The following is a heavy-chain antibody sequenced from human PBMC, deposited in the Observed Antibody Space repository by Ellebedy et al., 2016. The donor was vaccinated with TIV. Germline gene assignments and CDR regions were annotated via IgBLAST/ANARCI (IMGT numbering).Heavy chain of an antibody. CDR1: GHSFTSYG. CDR3: ATREWQDPMDV. V-gene: IGHV1-3*04. J-gene: IGHJ6*02. Sequence: ASVKVSXKASGHSFTSYGIHWVRQAPGQSLEWMGWINTGNDNTKYSQKLQGRVTLTRDYMELSGLMSEDTAVYYCATREWQDPMDVWGQGTTVTVSS. CDR2: INTGNDNT. D-gene: IGHD3-3*01.